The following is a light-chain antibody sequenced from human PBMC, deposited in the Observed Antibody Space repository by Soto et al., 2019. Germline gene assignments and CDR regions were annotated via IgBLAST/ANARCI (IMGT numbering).Light chain of an antibody. CDR1: QAINTY. J-gene: IGKJ4*01. Sequence: DIQLTQSPSFLSASVGDRVTINCRASQAINTYLAWYQQKPGKAPKLLIYDASTLKSGVPSRFSGSGSGTEFSLTISNLQPEDFATYYCQHLNSYPLTFGGGTKVEIK. V-gene: IGKV1-9*01. CDR3: QHLNSYPLT. CDR2: DAS.